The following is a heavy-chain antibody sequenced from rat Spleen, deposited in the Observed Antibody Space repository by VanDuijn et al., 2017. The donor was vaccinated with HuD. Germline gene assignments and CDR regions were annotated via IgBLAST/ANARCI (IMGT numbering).Heavy chain of an antibody. J-gene: IGHJ2*01. Sequence: EVQLVETGGGLVHPGESLKLSCVASGFTFSSYWMFWIRQAPGEGLEWLSSISPDGGSTYYPDSVKGRFTNSRDNAENIVYLQMNSLKCEDTATYYCAVAGYGYWGQGVMVTVSS. CDR2: ISPDGGST. CDR3: AVAGYGY. D-gene: IGHD1-7*01. V-gene: IGHV5-58*01. CDR1: GFTFSSYW.